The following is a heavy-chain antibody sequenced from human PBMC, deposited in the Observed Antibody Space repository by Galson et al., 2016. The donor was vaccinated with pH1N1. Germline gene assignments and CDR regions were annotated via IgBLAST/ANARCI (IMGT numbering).Heavy chain of an antibody. CDR2: IKQDGSEI. CDR3: TRKIGAD. D-gene: IGHD3-22*01. V-gene: IGHV3-7*01. J-gene: IGHJ4*02. CDR1: GGFSTNHA. Sequence: SCKASGGFSTNHAISWVRQAPGKGLEWVANIKQDGSEIHYMDSVKGRLTISRDNAKSSVYLQMNSLRAEDTAVYYCTRKIGADWGQGTLLTVSS.